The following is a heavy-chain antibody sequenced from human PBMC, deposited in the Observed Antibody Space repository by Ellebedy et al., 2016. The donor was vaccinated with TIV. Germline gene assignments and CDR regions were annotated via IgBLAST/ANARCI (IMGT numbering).Heavy chain of an antibody. D-gene: IGHD3-9*01. CDR2: ISYDGSDK. CDR3: AKLGFDILTGSGGMDV. Sequence: GGSLRLSCAASGFTFSSYGMHWVRQAPGKGLEWVAVISYDGSDKYYADSVKGRFTISRDNSKNTLYLQMNSLRAEDTAVYYCAKLGFDILTGSGGMDVWGQGTTVTVSS. J-gene: IGHJ6*02. CDR1: GFTFSSYG. V-gene: IGHV3-30*18.